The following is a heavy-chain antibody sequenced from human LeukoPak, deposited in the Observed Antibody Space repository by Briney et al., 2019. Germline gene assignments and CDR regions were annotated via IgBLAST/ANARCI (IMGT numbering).Heavy chain of an antibody. CDR1: GGSISSYY. CDR3: ARLAYCGGDCYYYFDY. J-gene: IGHJ4*02. V-gene: IGHV4-59*08. CDR2: IYYSGST. D-gene: IGHD2-21*02. Sequence: SETLSLTCTVSGGSISSYYWSWIRQPPGKGLEWIGYIYYSGSTNYNPSLKSRVTISVDTSKNQFSLKLSSVTAADTAAYYCARLAYCGGDCYYYFDYWGQGTLVTVSS.